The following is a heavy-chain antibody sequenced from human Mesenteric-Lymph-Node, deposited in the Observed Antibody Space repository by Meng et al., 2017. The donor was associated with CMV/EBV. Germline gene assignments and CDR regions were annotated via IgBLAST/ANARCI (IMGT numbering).Heavy chain of an antibody. CDR3: ARAIRNQLLSDN. V-gene: IGHV1-8*02. CDR2: MNPSSGNT. J-gene: IGHJ4*02. D-gene: IGHD2-2*01. Sequence: ASVKVSCKASGYTFTNYDIAWVRQATGQGLEWMGWMNPSSGNTGYARKFRGRVTVTRSTSISIAYMELSSLTSEDTALYYCARAIRNQLLSDNWGQGTLVTVSS. CDR1: GYTFTNYD.